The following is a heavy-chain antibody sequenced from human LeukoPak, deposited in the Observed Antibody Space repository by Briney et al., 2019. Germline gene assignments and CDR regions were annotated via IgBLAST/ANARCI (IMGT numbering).Heavy chain of an antibody. CDR2: ISYDGSNK. J-gene: IGHJ4*02. CDR3: AKGGSRTFDY. D-gene: IGHD6-13*01. CDR1: GFTFNSYA. Sequence: GGSLRLSCAASGFTFNSYAMHWVRQAPGRGLEWVAVISYDGSNKYYADSVKGRFTISRDNSKNTLYLQMNSLRAEDTALYYCAKGGSRTFDYWGQGTLVTVSS. V-gene: IGHV3-30-3*01.